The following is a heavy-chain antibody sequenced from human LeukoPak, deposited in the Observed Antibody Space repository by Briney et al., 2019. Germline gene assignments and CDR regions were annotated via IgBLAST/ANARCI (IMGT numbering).Heavy chain of an antibody. V-gene: IGHV4-34*01. CDR1: GGSFSGYY. D-gene: IGHD3-22*01. J-gene: IGHJ4*02. Sequence: SETLSLTCAVYGGSFSGYYWSWIRQPPGKGLEWIGEINHSGSTNYNPSLKSRVAISVDTSKNQFSLKLSSVTAADTAVYYCARYRSGYYYYFDYWGQGTLVTVSS. CDR3: ARYRSGYYYYFDY. CDR2: INHSGST.